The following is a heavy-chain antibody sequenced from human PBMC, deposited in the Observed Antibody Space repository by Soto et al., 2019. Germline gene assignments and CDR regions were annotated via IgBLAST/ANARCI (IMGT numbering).Heavy chain of an antibody. Sequence: SETLSLTCTVSGGSINSGGYYWSWIRQHPGKGLEWIGNIFYTGTTSYNPSLKSRVTVSVDTSKNQFSLKLSSVTAADTAVYYRARSYYNSYVFGYWGQGALVTVSS. J-gene: IGHJ4*02. D-gene: IGHD3-22*01. CDR1: GGSINSGGYY. V-gene: IGHV4-31*02. CDR2: IFYTGTT. CDR3: ARSYYNSYVFGY.